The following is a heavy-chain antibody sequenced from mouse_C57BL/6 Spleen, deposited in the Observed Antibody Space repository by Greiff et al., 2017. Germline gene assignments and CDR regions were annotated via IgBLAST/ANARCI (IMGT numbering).Heavy chain of an antibody. D-gene: IGHD2-4*01. CDR1: GFTFSSYA. CDR2: ISSGGDYI. J-gene: IGHJ4*01. V-gene: IGHV5-9-1*02. CDR3: TRGYYDYDGDAMDY. Sequence: EVKLMESGEGLVKPGGSLKLSCAASGFTFSSYAMSWVRQTPEKRLEWVAYISSGGDYIYYADTVKGRFTISRDNARNTLYLQMSSLKSEDTAMYYCTRGYYDYDGDAMDYWGQGTSVTVSS.